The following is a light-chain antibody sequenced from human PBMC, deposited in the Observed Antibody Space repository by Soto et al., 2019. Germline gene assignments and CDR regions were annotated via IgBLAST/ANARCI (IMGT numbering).Light chain of an antibody. V-gene: IGLV2-14*03. Sequence: QSALTQPASVSGSPGQSITTSCTGTSSDFGGYNYVSWYQQHPGKAPKLMIYEVSNRPSGVSNRFSGSKSGNTASLTISGLQAEDEADYYCSSYTATRGVFGTGTKVTVL. CDR2: EVS. J-gene: IGLJ1*01. CDR3: SSYTATRGV. CDR1: SSDFGGYNY.